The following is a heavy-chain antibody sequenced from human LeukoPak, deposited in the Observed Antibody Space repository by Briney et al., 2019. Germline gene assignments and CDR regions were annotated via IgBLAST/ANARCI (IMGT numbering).Heavy chain of an antibody. CDR1: GFTFSSYG. D-gene: IGHD2-21*01. V-gene: IGHV3-23*01. J-gene: IGHJ4*02. Sequence: PGGSLRLSCAASGFTFSSYGVSWVRQAPGKELEWVSAISGSGGSTYYADSVKGRFTISRDNSKNTLYLQMNSLRAEGTAVYYCAKKNRFHFDYWGQGTLVTVSS. CDR3: AKKNRFHFDY. CDR2: ISGSGGST.